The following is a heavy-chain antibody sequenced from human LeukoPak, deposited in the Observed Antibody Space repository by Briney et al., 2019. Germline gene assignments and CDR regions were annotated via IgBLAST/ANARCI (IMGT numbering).Heavy chain of an antibody. CDR1: GGSISSYY. V-gene: IGHV4-59*01. CDR3: ASDDPTYGMDV. J-gene: IGHJ6*02. Sequence: SETLSLTCTVSGGSISSYYWSWFRHPPGKGLEWIGYIYYSGSTNYNPSLKSRVTISVDTSKNQFSLKLSSVTAADTAVYYCASDDPTYGMDVWGQGTTVTVSS. CDR2: IYYSGST.